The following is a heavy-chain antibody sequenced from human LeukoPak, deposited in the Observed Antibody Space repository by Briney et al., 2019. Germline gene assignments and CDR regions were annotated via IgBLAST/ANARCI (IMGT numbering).Heavy chain of an antibody. V-gene: IGHV3-53*01. D-gene: IGHD6-13*01. CDR1: GFTVSSNY. Sequence: GGSLRLSCAASGFTVSSNYISWVRQAPGKGLEWVSVIYSGGSTYYADSVKGRFTISRDNSKNTLYLQMNSLRAEDTAVYYCAKDRDSSWYWFDPWGQGTLVTVSS. CDR3: AKDRDSSWYWFDP. CDR2: IYSGGST. J-gene: IGHJ5*02.